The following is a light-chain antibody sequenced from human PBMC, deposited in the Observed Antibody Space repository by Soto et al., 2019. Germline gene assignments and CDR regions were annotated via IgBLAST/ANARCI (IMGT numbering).Light chain of an antibody. Sequence: DIQMTQSPSSLSSSVGDGVTITCRASQGISNYFAWYQQKPGKVPKVLIYAASTLQSGVPSRFSGSGSGTDFTLTISSLQPEDVATYYCQRYDSVPQTFGQGTKVEIK. CDR2: AAS. CDR3: QRYDSVPQT. J-gene: IGKJ1*01. CDR1: QGISNY. V-gene: IGKV1-27*01.